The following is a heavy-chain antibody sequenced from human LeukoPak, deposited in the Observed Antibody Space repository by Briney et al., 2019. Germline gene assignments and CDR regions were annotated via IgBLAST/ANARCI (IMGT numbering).Heavy chain of an antibody. V-gene: IGHV5-51*01. CDR3: ARADSSSWSHFDY. CDR2: IYPGDSDA. Sequence: GESLKISCKGSGYSFTSYWIGWVRQMPGKGLEWMGIIYPGDSDARYSPSFQGQFTISADKSISTAYLKWSSLKASDTAMYYCARADSSSWSHFDYWGQGTLVTVSS. D-gene: IGHD6-13*01. J-gene: IGHJ4*02. CDR1: GYSFTSYW.